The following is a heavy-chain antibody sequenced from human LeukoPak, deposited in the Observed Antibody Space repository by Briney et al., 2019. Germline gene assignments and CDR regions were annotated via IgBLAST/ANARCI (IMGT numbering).Heavy chain of an antibody. V-gene: IGHV4-39*01. CDR3: ARHPTEIAVAGTFDY. D-gene: IGHD6-19*01. Sequence: PSETLSLTCTVSGGSISNSSYYWGWIRQPPGKGLEWIGSIYYSGSTYYNPSLKSRVTISVDTSKNQFSLKLSSVTAADTAVYYCARHPTEIAVAGTFDYWGQGTLVTVSS. CDR1: GGSISNSSYY. J-gene: IGHJ4*02. CDR2: IYYSGST.